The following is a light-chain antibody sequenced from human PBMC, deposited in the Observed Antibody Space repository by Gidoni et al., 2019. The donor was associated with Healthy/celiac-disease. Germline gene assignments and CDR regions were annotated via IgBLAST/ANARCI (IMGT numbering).Light chain of an antibody. V-gene: IGKV2-28*01. CDR2: LGS. Sequence: SVSCRSSQSLLHSNGYNYLDWYLQKPGQSPQLLIYLGSNRASGVPDRFSGSGSGTDFTLKISRVEAEDVGVYYCMQALQTPITFGQGTRLEIK. CDR3: MQALQTPIT. J-gene: IGKJ5*01. CDR1: QSLLHSNGYNY.